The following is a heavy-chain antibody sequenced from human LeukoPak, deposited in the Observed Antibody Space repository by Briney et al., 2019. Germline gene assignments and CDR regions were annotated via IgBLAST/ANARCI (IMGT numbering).Heavy chain of an antibody. CDR2: IHDDGST. Sequence: SETLSLTCTVSGGSIDSNHWSWIRQPPGKGLEWIGYIHDDGSTNFNPSLQSRVIISVDTSKSQFSLRLSSVTAADTAVYYCARSYYYGSGNFDFDHWGQGSLVTVSS. CDR3: ARSYYYGSGNFDFDH. V-gene: IGHV4-59*01. CDR1: GGSIDSNH. J-gene: IGHJ4*02. D-gene: IGHD3-10*01.